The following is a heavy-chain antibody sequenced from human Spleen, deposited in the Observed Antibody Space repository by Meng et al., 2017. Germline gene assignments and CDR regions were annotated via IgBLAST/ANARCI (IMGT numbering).Heavy chain of an antibody. V-gene: IGHV3-23*01. CDR1: GFTVSSNY. CDR3: AKDVAAVGTEALDM. D-gene: IGHD6-13*01. J-gene: IGHJ3*02. Sequence: GESLKISCAASGFTVSSNYMSWVRQAPGKGLEWVSGVSGIGDYTYYADSVKGRFIVSRDKSKNTLYLQMISLSAEDTAVYYCAKDVAAVGTEALDMWGQGTMVTVSS. CDR2: VSGIGDYT.